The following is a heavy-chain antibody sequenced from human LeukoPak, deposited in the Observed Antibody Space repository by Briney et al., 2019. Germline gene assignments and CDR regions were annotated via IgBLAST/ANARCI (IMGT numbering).Heavy chain of an antibody. CDR1: GFTFSSYA. J-gene: IGHJ6*02. CDR3: AKTNYDFDFWSGYSLADYGMDV. Sequence: AGGSLRLSCAASGFTFSSYAMSWVRQAPGKGLEWVSAISGSGGSTYYADSVKGRFTISRDNSKNTLYLQMNSLRAEDTAVYYCAKTNYDFDFWSGYSLADYGMDVWGQGTTVTVSS. D-gene: IGHD3-3*01. CDR2: ISGSGGST. V-gene: IGHV3-23*01.